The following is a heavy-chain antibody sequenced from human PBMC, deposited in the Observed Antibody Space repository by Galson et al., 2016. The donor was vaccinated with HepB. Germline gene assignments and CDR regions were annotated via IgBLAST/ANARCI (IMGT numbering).Heavy chain of an antibody. J-gene: IGHJ4*02. Sequence: SLRLSCAASGFTFTDFGMHWVRQAPGKGPEWVAVVSYDGTNSDYADSVKGRFTISRDDSKNTLSLQMSNLRPEDTAVYYCVKDAMIYAPLKLFEYWGQGALVTVSS. D-gene: IGHD2-2*01. CDR1: GFTFTDFG. CDR3: VKDAMIYAPLKLFEY. V-gene: IGHV3-30*18. CDR2: VSYDGTNS.